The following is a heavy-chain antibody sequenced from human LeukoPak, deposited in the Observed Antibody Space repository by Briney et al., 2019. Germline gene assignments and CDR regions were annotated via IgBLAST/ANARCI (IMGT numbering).Heavy chain of an antibody. D-gene: IGHD5-18*01. CDR2: IYYSGST. CDR3: AKEAGNSYGSFDY. Sequence: SETLSLTCTVSGGSISSYYWSWIRQPPGKGLEWIGYIYYSGSTNYNPSLKSRVTISVDTSKNQFSLKLSSVTAADTAVYYCAKEAGNSYGSFDYWGQGTLVIVSS. J-gene: IGHJ4*02. CDR1: GGSISSYY. V-gene: IGHV4-59*01.